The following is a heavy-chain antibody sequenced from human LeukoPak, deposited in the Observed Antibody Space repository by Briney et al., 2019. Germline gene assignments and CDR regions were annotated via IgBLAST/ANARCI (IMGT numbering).Heavy chain of an antibody. CDR3: ARDLRVCSGGSCYLFGFDP. J-gene: IGHJ5*02. D-gene: IGHD2-15*01. CDR1: GYTFTGHY. V-gene: IGHV1-2*06. CDR2: INPNSGGT. Sequence: GASVKVSCKASGYTFTGHYMHWVRQAPGQGLEWMGRINPNSGGTNYAQKFQGRVTMTRDTSISTAYMELSRLRSDDTAVYYCARDLRVCSGGSCYLFGFDPWGQGTLVTVSS.